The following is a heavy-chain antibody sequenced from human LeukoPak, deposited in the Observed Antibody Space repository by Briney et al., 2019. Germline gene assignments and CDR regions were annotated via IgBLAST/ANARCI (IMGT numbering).Heavy chain of an antibody. CDR1: GGSFSGYY. J-gene: IGHJ4*02. CDR2: INHSGST. V-gene: IGHV4-34*01. Sequence: PSETLSLTCAVYGGSFSGYYWSWIRQPPGKGLEWIGEINHSGSTNYNPSLKSRVTISVDTSKNQFSLKLSSVTAADTAKYYCARGYSFALYYFDYWGQGPLVTVSS. D-gene: IGHD5-18*01. CDR3: ARGYSFALYYFDY.